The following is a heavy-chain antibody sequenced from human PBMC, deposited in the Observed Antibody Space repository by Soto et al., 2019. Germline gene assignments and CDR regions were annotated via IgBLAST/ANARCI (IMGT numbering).Heavy chain of an antibody. J-gene: IGHJ4*02. V-gene: IGHV3-23*01. D-gene: IGHD3-3*01. CDR2: IGGSGVST. CDR1: GFTFSSYA. CDR3: ARDVSGHY. Sequence: GGSLRLSCGASGFTFSSYAMNWVRQAPGKGLEWVSTIGGSGVSTYYADSVKGRFTISRDNSRNTVQLLMNSLRVEDTAVYYCARDVSGHYWGQGILVTVSS.